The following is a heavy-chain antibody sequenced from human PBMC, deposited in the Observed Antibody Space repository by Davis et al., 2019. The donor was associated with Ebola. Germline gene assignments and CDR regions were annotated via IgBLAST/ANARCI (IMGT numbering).Heavy chain of an antibody. CDR3: ARDNWNYVGFDY. V-gene: IGHV3-7*01. CDR1: GFSFNSYW. Sequence: GESLKISCVASGFSFNSYWMSWVRQAPGKGLEWVANMKEDGSGKYYVDSVKGRFIISRDNAKNSVYLQMNSLRAEDTAVYYCARDNWNYVGFDYWGQGTLVSVSS. J-gene: IGHJ4*02. CDR2: MKEDGSGK. D-gene: IGHD1-7*01.